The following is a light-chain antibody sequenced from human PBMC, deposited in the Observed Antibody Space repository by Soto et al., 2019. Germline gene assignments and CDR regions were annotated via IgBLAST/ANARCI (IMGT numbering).Light chain of an antibody. Sequence: QSVLAQPPSVSAAPGQKCSISCSARRCNIGNNYVSWYQQLPGTAPKLLIYDNNKRPPGLPDRFSGSKSGTSATLGITGLQTGDEADYYCGTWDSSLSAYVFGTGTKVTVL. CDR1: RCNIGNNY. J-gene: IGLJ1*01. CDR2: DNN. CDR3: GTWDSSLSAYV. V-gene: IGLV1-51*01.